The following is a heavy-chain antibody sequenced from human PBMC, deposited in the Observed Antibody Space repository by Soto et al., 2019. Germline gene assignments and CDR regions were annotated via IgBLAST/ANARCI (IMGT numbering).Heavy chain of an antibody. V-gene: IGHV4-59*11. CDR1: GGSISSLY. CDR3: ARAGRCSSGSFRFDP. D-gene: IGHD3-10*01. CDR2: IYYSGST. Sequence: PSETLSLTCTVSGGSISSLYWRWIQQPPGKGLEWIGYIYYSGSTNYNPSLKSRVTISVDTSKNQFSLKLNSVTAADTAVYYCARAGRCSSGSFRFDPWGQGTLVTGSS. J-gene: IGHJ5*02.